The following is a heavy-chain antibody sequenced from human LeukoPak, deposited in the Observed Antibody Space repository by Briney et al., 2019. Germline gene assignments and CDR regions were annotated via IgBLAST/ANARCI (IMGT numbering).Heavy chain of an antibody. CDR3: PKRAAPADAYFDY. D-gene: IGHD6-13*01. J-gene: IGHJ4*02. V-gene: IGHV3-30*18. CDR1: GFTFTTND. Sequence: GGSLRLSCAASGFTFTTNDMFWVRQAPGKGLEWVAVISSDVNHKYYGDSVKGRFTISRDNSKHTVYLQMNSLIPEDTAVYYCPKRAAPADAYFDYWGQGTLVTVSS. CDR2: ISSDVNHK.